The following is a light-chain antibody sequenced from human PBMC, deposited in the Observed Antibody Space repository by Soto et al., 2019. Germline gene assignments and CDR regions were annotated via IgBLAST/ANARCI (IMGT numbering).Light chain of an antibody. CDR3: QQYNNWPRT. V-gene: IGKV3-15*01. J-gene: IGKJ1*01. CDR1: QSVSNN. CDR2: GAS. Sequence: EIVVTQSPATLSVSPGDRATLSCRASQSVSNNLAWYQQKRGQAPRLLISGASTRATGIPARFSGSGSGTDFTLTISSLQSEDFAVYYCQQYNNWPRTLGQGTKVDIK.